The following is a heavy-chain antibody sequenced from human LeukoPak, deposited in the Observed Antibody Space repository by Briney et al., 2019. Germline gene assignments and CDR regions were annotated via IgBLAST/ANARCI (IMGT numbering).Heavy chain of an antibody. CDR3: ARDRPWYYDSSGYSYYYYGMDV. D-gene: IGHD3-22*01. J-gene: IGHJ6*02. CDR1: GGSISSGGYS. CDR2: IYYSGST. V-gene: IGHV4-31*03. Sequence: PSQTLSLTCTVSGGSISSGGYSWSWIRQHPGKGLEWIGYIYYSGSTYYNPSLKSRVTISVDTSKNQFSLKLSSVTAADTAVYYCARDRPWYYDSSGYSYYYYGMDVWGQGITVTVSS.